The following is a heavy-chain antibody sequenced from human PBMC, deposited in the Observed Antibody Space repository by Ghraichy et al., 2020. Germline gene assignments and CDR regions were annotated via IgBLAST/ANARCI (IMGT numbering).Heavy chain of an antibody. CDR2: IYYSGST. V-gene: IGHV4-61*01. Sequence: SETLSLTCTVSGFSVNSGSHYWSWIRQPPGKGMEWIGYIYYSGSTNYKPSLKSRVTISLDTSKNQFSLKLSSVTAADTAVYYCASATAWLGNDYWGQGTLVTVSS. J-gene: IGHJ4*02. CDR3: ASATAWLGNDY. D-gene: IGHD6-19*01. CDR1: GFSVNSGSHY.